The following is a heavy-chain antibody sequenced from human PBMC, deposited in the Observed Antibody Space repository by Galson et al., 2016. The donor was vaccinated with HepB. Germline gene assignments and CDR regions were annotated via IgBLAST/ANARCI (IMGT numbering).Heavy chain of an antibody. Sequence: SVKVSCKASGDTFTSFGINWERQAPGQGLEWMGWISAYNGNTNYAQRLQGRVTMTTDTSTSTAYMELRSLRSDDTAVYYCARSRVGDYDAFDMWGQGTMVTVSS. J-gene: IGHJ3*02. D-gene: IGHD4-17*01. CDR1: GDTFTSFG. V-gene: IGHV1-18*01. CDR2: ISAYNGNT. CDR3: ARSRVGDYDAFDM.